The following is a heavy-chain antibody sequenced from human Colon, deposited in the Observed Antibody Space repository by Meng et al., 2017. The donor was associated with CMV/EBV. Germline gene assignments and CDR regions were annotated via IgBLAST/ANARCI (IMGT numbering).Heavy chain of an antibody. J-gene: IGHJ6*02. Sequence: GESLKISCTASGFTFNNYVMAWVRQAPGKGLEWVSGISGSGSSTYYADSVKGRYTISRDNSKNTLYLQMNSLGAEDTAVYYCAKDTAYSYGSGSRAYGMDVWGQGTTVTVSS. CDR3: AKDTAYSYGSGSRAYGMDV. CDR2: ISGSGSST. V-gene: IGHV3-23*01. D-gene: IGHD3-10*01. CDR1: GFTFNNYV.